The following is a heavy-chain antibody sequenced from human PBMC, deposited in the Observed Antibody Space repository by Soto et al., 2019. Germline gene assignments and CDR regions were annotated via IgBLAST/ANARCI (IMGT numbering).Heavy chain of an antibody. CDR2: IWSDGNTK. V-gene: IGHV3-33*01. D-gene: IGHD3-16*01. Sequence: QVQLVESGGGVVQPGRSLRLSCAASGFTFSSYGMHWVRQAPGKGLEWVAVIWSDGNTKYYVNAVKGRFTISRDNSKNTLYLQMNSLRAEETAVYYCARGSIWVENYWGQGTLVTVSS. J-gene: IGHJ4*02. CDR1: GFTFSSYG. CDR3: ARGSIWVENY.